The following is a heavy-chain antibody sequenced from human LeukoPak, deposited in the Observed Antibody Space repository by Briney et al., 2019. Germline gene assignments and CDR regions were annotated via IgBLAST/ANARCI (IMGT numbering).Heavy chain of an antibody. CDR2: INSGGDGT. D-gene: IGHD3-10*01. Sequence: GGSLRLSCAGSGFTFRTYAMGWVRQAPGKGLEWVSSINSGGDGTYYADSVKGRFTISRDNFKNTLYLQMNSLRAEDTAVYYCVKPPRLSIIRGEGMDVWGQGTTVTVSS. J-gene: IGHJ6*02. CDR3: VKPPRLSIIRGEGMDV. CDR1: GFTFRTYA. V-gene: IGHV3-23*01.